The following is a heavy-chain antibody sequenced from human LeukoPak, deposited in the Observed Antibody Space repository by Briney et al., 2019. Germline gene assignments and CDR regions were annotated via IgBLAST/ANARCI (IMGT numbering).Heavy chain of an antibody. CDR3: ASVRHDPLEYYYYIDV. J-gene: IGHJ6*03. D-gene: IGHD2/OR15-2a*01. CDR2: LNPSGSP. Sequence: PSETLSLTCAVYVDSLRRNYWTSIRQPPGKGLEWLGELNPSGSPDYNPSLKSRVTLSLATSKNQLSLRLTSVAAADTAVYYCASVRHDPLEYYYYIDVWGKGTTVTVSS. CDR1: VDSLRRNY. V-gene: IGHV4-34*01.